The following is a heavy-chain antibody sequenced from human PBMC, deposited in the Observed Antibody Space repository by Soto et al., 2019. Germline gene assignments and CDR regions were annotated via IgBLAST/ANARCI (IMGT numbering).Heavy chain of an antibody. D-gene: IGHD2-2*01. CDR3: AREDSIIIPAVSDF. V-gene: IGHV3-21*01. CDR2: ISKSDYT. J-gene: IGHJ4*02. Sequence: PGGSLRLSCTVSGFAFNNYGINWVRQAPGKGLEGVSSISKSDYTYYSDSVKGRFAISRDNAKSSVSLQMNTLRVEDTAVYYCAREDSIIIPAVSDFWGPGTLVTVSS. CDR1: GFAFNNYG.